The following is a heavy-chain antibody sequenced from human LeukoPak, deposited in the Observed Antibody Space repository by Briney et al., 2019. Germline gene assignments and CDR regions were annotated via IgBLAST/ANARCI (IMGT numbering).Heavy chain of an antibody. CDR1: GFPFSAYS. Sequence: GGSLRLSCAASGFPFSAYSMNWVRQAPGKGLEWVSSISGSSSYISYADSVKGRFTISRDNAKNSLYLQMNSLRAEDTAVYYCAKAYYDSSGYSYYFDYWGQGTLVTVSS. J-gene: IGHJ4*02. CDR2: ISGSSSYI. CDR3: AKAYYDSSGYSYYFDY. V-gene: IGHV3-21*01. D-gene: IGHD3-22*01.